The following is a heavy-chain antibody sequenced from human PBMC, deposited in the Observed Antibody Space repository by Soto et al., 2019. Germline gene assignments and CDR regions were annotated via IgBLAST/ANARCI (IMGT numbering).Heavy chain of an antibody. CDR3: ARGRRRTSFGVVIPYYDYYGMDV. Sequence: PSETLSLTCAVYGGSFSGYYWSWIRQPPGKGLEWIGEINHSGSTNYNPSLKSQVTISVDTSKNQFSLKLSSVTAADTAVYYCARGRRRTSFGVVIPYYDYYGMDVWGQGTTVTVSS. V-gene: IGHV4-34*01. CDR1: GGSFSGYY. D-gene: IGHD3-3*01. CDR2: INHSGST. J-gene: IGHJ6*02.